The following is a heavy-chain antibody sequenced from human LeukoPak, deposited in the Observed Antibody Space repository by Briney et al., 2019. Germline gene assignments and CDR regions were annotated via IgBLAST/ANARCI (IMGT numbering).Heavy chain of an antibody. Sequence: AGGSLRLSCAASGFMFSSYAIHWVRQAPGKGLEWVAFIWFDGSNKYYADSVKGRFTISRDNFRNTLYLQMNSLRAEDTAVYYCARDGGRAYGLDYWGQGTLVTVSS. CDR1: GFMFSSYA. CDR2: IWFDGSNK. V-gene: IGHV3-33*01. D-gene: IGHD4-17*01. J-gene: IGHJ4*02. CDR3: ARDGGRAYGLDY.